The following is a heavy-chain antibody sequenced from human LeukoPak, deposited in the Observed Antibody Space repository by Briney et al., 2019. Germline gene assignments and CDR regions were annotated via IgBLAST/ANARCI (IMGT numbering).Heavy chain of an antibody. D-gene: IGHD6-6*01. Sequence: GESMKISCKGSGYNFTNYWIDWVRQMPGKGLEWMGIIYPGDSDTRYSPSFQGQVTFSADESISTAYLQWSSLKASDTAIYYCARRSSIAPRLFDYWGQGTLVTVSS. V-gene: IGHV5-51*01. CDR1: GYNFTNYW. CDR2: IYPGDSDT. J-gene: IGHJ4*02. CDR3: ARRSSIAPRLFDY.